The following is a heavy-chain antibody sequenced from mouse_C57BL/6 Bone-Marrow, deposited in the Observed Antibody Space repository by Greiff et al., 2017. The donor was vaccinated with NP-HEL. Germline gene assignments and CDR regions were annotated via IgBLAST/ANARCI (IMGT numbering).Heavy chain of an antibody. CDR3: ARSLYYYGSSYDWFAY. D-gene: IGHD1-1*01. J-gene: IGHJ3*01. Sequence: VHVKQSGPELVKPGASVKIPCKASGYTFTDYNMDWVKQSHGKSLEWIGDINPNNGGTIYNQKFKGKATLTVDKSSSTAYMELRSLTSEDTAVYYCARSLYYYGSSYDWFAYWGQGTLVTVSA. V-gene: IGHV1-18*01. CDR2: INPNNGGT. CDR1: GYTFTDYN.